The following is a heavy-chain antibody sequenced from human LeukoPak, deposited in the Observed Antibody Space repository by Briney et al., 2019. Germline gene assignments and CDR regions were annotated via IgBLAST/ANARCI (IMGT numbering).Heavy chain of an antibody. D-gene: IGHD5-18*01. CDR1: GGTFSSYA. J-gene: IGHJ6*02. CDR3: ARGHRRVTAMVLYYYYYGMDV. Sequence: ASVKVSCKASGGTFSSYAISWVRQAPGQGLEWMGGIIPIFGTANYAQKFQGRVTITADESTSTAYMELSSLRSEDTAVYYCARGHRRVTAMVLYYYYYGMDVWGQGTTVTVSS. CDR2: IIPIFGTA. V-gene: IGHV1-69*13.